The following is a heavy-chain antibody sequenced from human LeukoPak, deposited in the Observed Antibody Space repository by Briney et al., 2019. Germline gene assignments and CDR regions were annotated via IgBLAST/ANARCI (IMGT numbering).Heavy chain of an antibody. CDR3: ARDVNSHSSGFT. V-gene: IGHV1-18*01. Sequence: GASVKVSCKASGYTFTSYGISWVRQAPGQGLEWMGWISAYNGSTSYAQKFQGRVTMTRDMSTSTVYMELSSLRSEDTAVYYCARDVNSHSSGFTWGQGALVTVSS. J-gene: IGHJ5*02. D-gene: IGHD6-19*01. CDR1: GYTFTSYG. CDR2: ISAYNGST.